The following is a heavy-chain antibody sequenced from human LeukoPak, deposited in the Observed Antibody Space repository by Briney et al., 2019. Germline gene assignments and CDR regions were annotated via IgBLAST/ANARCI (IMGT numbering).Heavy chain of an antibody. CDR1: GGTFSSYA. J-gene: IGHJ6*03. D-gene: IGHD2-2*01. CDR3: ARVPWEAAANSPTYYMDV. V-gene: IGHV1-69*05. CDR2: IIPIFGTA. Sequence: ASVKVSCKASGGTFSSYAISWVRQAPGQGLEWMGGIIPIFGTANYAQKFQGRVTITTDESTSTAYMELSSLRSEDTAVYYCARVPWEAAANSPTYYMDVWGKGTTVTVSS.